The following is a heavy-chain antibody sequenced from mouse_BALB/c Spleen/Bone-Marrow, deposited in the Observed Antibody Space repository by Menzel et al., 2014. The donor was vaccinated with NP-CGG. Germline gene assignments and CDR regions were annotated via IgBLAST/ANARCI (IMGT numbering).Heavy chain of an antibody. CDR2: INPSSGYT. CDR1: GYTFTSYT. V-gene: IGHV1-4*01. D-gene: IGHD2-14*01. Sequence: QVQLQQSGAELARPGASVKMSCKASGYTFTSYTMHWVKQRRGQGLEWIGYINPSSGYTNYNQKFKDKATLTADKSSSTAYMQLSSLTSEDSAVYYCARRYDYAMDYWGQGTSVTVSS. J-gene: IGHJ4*01. CDR3: ARRYDYAMDY.